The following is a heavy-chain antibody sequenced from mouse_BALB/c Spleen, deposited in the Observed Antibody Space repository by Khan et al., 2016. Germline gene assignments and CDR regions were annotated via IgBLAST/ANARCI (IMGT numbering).Heavy chain of an antibody. J-gene: IGHJ4*01. CDR3: ARIYYDYDDYALDY. Sequence: EVQLQESGPGLVKPSQSLSLTCTVTGYSITSDYAWNWIRQFSGNKLEWMAYITYSSTTNYNPSLKSRISITRDTSKNQFFLQLNSVTTEDTATDYCARIYYDYDDYALDYWGQGTSVTVSS. CDR1: GYSITSDYA. CDR2: ITYSSTT. D-gene: IGHD2-4*01. V-gene: IGHV3-2*02.